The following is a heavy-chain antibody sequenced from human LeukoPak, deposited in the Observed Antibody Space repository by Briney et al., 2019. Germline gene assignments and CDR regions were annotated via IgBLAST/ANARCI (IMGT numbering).Heavy chain of an antibody. J-gene: IGHJ4*02. CDR2: IYYSGST. D-gene: IGHD3-22*01. CDR3: ARCPNYYDSSGWHYSGSDY. CDR1: GGSISDSIYY. Sequence: SETLSLTCTVSGGSISDSIYYWGWLRQPPGKGLEWIVSIYYSGSTYYNPSLNSRVTISVDTSKNQFSLKLSSVTAADTAAYFCARCPNYYDSSGWHYSGSDYWGQGTLVTVSS. V-gene: IGHV4-39*01.